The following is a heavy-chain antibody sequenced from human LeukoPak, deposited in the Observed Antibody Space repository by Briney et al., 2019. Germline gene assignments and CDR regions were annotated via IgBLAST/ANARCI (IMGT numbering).Heavy chain of an antibody. CDR2: ISGSGGST. Sequence: GGSLRLSCAASGFTFSSYAMSWVRQAPGKGLEWVSVISGSGGSTYYADSVKGRFTISRDNSKNTLYLQMNSLRAEDTAVYYCAKVRDDCSSTSCSLGYWGQGTLVTVSS. CDR1: GFTFSSYA. J-gene: IGHJ4*02. V-gene: IGHV3-23*01. D-gene: IGHD2-2*01. CDR3: AKVRDDCSSTSCSLGY.